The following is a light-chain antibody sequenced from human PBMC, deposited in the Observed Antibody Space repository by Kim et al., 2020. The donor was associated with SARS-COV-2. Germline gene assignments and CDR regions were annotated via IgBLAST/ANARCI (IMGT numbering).Light chain of an antibody. Sequence: LSREKTAPPCSRGRKSVSSYLAWYQQKPGQAPRLLIYDASSRATGIPARFSGSGSGTDFTLTISSLEPEDFAVYYCQQCSNWAVTFGGGTKVDIK. V-gene: IGKV3-11*01. CDR2: DAS. J-gene: IGKJ4*02. CDR1: KSVSSY. CDR3: QQCSNWAVT.